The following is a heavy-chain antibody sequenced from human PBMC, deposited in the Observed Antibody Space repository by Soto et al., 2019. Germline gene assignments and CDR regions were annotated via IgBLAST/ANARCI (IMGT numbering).Heavy chain of an antibody. D-gene: IGHD3-22*01. Sequence: QVQVVQSGAEVQKPGASVKVSCKGSGYTFTGYYLHWVRQAPGRGFEWMGWINPSGGSTNYAEKFQGRVTMTRDTSINTGYMELSSLRSDDTAVYYCVSGQYSSSPRDYWGQGTLVNVSS. V-gene: IGHV1-2*02. CDR1: GYTFTGYY. CDR3: VSGQYSSSPRDY. J-gene: IGHJ4*02. CDR2: INPSGGST.